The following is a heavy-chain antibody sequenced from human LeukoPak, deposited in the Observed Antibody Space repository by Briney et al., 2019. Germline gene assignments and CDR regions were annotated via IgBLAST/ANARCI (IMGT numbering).Heavy chain of an antibody. D-gene: IGHD3-3*01. CDR3: ARADLYYDFWSGYPSLDY. V-gene: IGHV1-2*06. J-gene: IGHJ4*02. CDR2: INPNSGGT. CDR1: GYTFTGYY. Sequence: ASVKVSCKASGYTFTGYYMHWVRQAPGQGLEWMGRINPNSGGTNYAQKFQGRVTMTRDTSTSTAYMELRSLRSDDTAVYYCARADLYYDFWSGYPSLDYWGQGTLVTVSS.